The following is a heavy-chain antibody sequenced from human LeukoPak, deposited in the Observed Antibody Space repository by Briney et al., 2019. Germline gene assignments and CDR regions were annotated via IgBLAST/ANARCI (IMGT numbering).Heavy chain of an antibody. CDR3: ASLPRAYYYYGMDV. CDR2: ISNSGNT. J-gene: IGHJ6*02. Sequence: SETLSLTCTVSSDSISRYYWSWIRQPPGKGLEWIGYISNSGNTDYNPSLKSRVFISVDTSKNQVSLKLSSVTAADTAVYYCASLPRAYYYYGMDVWGQGTTVAVSS. CDR1: SDSISRYY. V-gene: IGHV4-59*08.